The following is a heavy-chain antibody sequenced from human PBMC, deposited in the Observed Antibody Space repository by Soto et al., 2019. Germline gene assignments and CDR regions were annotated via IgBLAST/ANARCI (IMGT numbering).Heavy chain of an antibody. J-gene: IGHJ6*02. Sequence: GRSLRLSCAASGFTFSSYWMSWVRQAPGKGREGGANIKQDGSEKYYVDSVKGRFTISRDNAKNSLYLQMNSLRAEDTAVYYCARLKKTYCSNGVCPPTDGMDVCGQGPTVAVSS. CDR2: IKQDGSEK. CDR1: GFTFSSYW. V-gene: IGHV3-7*03. D-gene: IGHD2-8*01. CDR3: ARLKKTYCSNGVCPPTDGMDV.